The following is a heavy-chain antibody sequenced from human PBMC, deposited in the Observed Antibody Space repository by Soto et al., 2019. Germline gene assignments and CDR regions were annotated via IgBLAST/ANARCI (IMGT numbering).Heavy chain of an antibody. D-gene: IGHD3-10*01. CDR2: IYWDDDK. CDR3: AHHPYYGLGSYSFDY. Sequence: QITLKESGPTLVRPPQTLTLTCTFSGFSLTTSGVGVGWIRQPPGKALEWLAVIYWDDDKRYSSSLKRRLTITKDTSKNEVVLTMTYMDPVDTATYYCAHHPYYGLGSYSFDYWGQGTLVTVSS. CDR1: GFSLTTSGVG. J-gene: IGHJ4*02. V-gene: IGHV2-5*02.